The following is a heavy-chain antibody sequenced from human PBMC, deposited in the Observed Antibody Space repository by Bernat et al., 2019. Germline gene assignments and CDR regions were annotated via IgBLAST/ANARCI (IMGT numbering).Heavy chain of an antibody. D-gene: IGHD3-16*02. CDR2: IIPIFGTA. CDR1: GGTFSSYA. V-gene: IGHV1-69*01. CDR3: ARIYVWGSYRYRHWFDP. J-gene: IGHJ5*02. Sequence: QVQLVQSGAEVKKPGSSVKVSCKASGGTFSSYAISWVRQAPGQGLEWMGGIIPIFGTANYAQKFQGRVTITADESTSTAYMELSSLRSEDTAVYYCARIYVWGSYRYRHWFDPWGQEPWSPSPQ.